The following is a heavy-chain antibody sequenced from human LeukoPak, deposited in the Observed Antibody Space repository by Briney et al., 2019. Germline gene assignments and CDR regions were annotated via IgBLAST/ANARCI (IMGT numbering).Heavy chain of an antibody. CDR2: IGGNGGNT. CDR1: GFTFSSYA. V-gene: IGHV3-23*01. Sequence: QPGGSLRLSCAASGFTFSSYAMSWVRQAPGKGPEWVSSIGGNGGNTYYADSVEGRFTISRDNSKNTLYLQMNSLRAEDTALYYCARGHGSGSYSPFDYWGQGTLVTVSS. CDR3: ARGHGSGSYSPFDY. D-gene: IGHD3-10*01. J-gene: IGHJ4*02.